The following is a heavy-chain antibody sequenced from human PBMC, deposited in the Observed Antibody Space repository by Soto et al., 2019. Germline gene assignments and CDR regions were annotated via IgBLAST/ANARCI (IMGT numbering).Heavy chain of an antibody. J-gene: IGHJ4*02. CDR1: GDSISSSSYY. D-gene: IGHD4-17*01. CDR2: INYSGST. V-gene: IGHV4-39*01. CDR3: ARLYGDYVPY. Sequence: QLQLQESGPGLVKPSETLSLTCSVSGDSISSSSYYWGWIRQPPGKGLEWIGTINYSGSTYYKPSLKRRVTISVDTSKSQFSLKVSSVTAADTAVYYCARLYGDYVPYWGQGILVSVSS.